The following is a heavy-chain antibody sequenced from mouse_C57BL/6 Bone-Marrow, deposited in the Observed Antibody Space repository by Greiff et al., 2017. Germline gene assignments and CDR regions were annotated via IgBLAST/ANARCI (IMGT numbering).Heavy chain of an antibody. Sequence: QVTLKVSGPGILQPSQTLSLTCSFSGFSLSTFGMGVGWIRQPSGKGLEWLAHTWWDDDKYYNPALKSRPSISKDTSKNQVFLKSAIVATADTATYYGAQIGPITTVPYFDYWGQGTTLTVSS. CDR1: GFSLSTFGMG. J-gene: IGHJ2*01. CDR2: TWWDDDK. V-gene: IGHV8-8*01. CDR3: AQIGPITTVPYFDY. D-gene: IGHD1-1*01.